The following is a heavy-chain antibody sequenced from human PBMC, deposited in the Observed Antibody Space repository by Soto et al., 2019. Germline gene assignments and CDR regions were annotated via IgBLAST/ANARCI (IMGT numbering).Heavy chain of an antibody. CDR3: ARDVSGYDFFDY. Sequence: SETLSLTCTVSGGSISSYCWSWIRQPPGKGLEWIGYIYYSGSTNYNPSLKSRVTISVDTSKNQFSLKLSSVTAADTAVYYCARDVSGYDFFDYWGQGTLVTVSS. CDR2: IYYSGST. D-gene: IGHD5-12*01. J-gene: IGHJ4*02. V-gene: IGHV4-59*01. CDR1: GGSISSYC.